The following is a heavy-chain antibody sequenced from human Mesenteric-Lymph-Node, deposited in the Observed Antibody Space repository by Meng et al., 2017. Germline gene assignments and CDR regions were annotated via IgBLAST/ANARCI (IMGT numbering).Heavy chain of an antibody. CDR2: ISHNSDAT. V-gene: IGHV3-23*01. CDR1: GFPFSSYA. CDR3: AKPLPHFGSRSLPRWFDR. D-gene: IGHD3-10*01. J-gene: IGHJ5*02. Sequence: GESLKISCACSGFPFSSYAMTWVRQGPGKGLEWVSLISHNSDATHYADSVKGRFVISRDNSYNIVYLQMNSLTDEDTAVYYCAKPLPHFGSRSLPRWFDRWGQGTLVTVSS.